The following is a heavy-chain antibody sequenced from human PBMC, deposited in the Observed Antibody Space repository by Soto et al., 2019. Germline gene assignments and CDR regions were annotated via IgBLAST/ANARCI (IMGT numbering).Heavy chain of an antibody. Sequence: PGGSLRLSCAASGFTFSSYAMSWVRRAPGKGLEWVSAISGSGGSTYYADSVKGRFTISRDNSKNTLYLQMNSLRAEDTAVYYCAKNLNYYYYGMDVWGQGTTVTVSS. CDR3: AKNLNYYYYGMDV. CDR2: ISGSGGST. V-gene: IGHV3-23*01. J-gene: IGHJ6*02. CDR1: GFTFSSYA.